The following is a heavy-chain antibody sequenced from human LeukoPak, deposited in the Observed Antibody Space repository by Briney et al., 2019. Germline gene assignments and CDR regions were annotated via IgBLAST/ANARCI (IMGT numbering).Heavy chain of an antibody. V-gene: IGHV3-23*01. CDR2: ISGSGGST. Sequence: GGSLRLSCAASGFTFSSSAITWFRQAPGKGLEWFAVISGSGGSTSYADSVKGRFTISRDNSMNTPYLQMSSLRAEDTAVYYCAKVLRSDYVWGSYRYPDYWGQGTLVTVSS. CDR3: AKVLRSDYVWGSYRYPDY. J-gene: IGHJ4*02. CDR1: GFTFSSSA. D-gene: IGHD3-16*02.